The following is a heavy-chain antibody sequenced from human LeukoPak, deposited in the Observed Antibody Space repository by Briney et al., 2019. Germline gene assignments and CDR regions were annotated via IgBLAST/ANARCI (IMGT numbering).Heavy chain of an antibody. V-gene: IGHV4-39*01. D-gene: IGHD4-17*01. J-gene: IGHJ6*03. CDR2: IYYSGST. Sequence: SETLSLTCTVSGGSISSSSYYWGWIRQPPGKGLEWIGRIYYSGSTYYNPSLKSRVTIPVDTSKNQFSLKLSSVTAADTAVYYCARLNDYGDYPHYYYYMDVWGKGTTVTVSS. CDR3: ARLNDYGDYPHYYYYMDV. CDR1: GGSISSSSYY.